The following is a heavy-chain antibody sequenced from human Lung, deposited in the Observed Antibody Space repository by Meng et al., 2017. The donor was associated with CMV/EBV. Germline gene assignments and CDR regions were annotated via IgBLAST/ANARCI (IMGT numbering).Heavy chain of an antibody. CDR3: AREAGRDGYATPKFDY. CDR2: IYYTGST. V-gene: IGHV4-31*03. D-gene: IGHD5-24*01. J-gene: IGHJ4*02. CDR1: GGSFGSGGYY. Sequence: QVEPQESGTGLVKPQPTLSLPCTVSGGSFGSGGYYWSWIRQHPGKGLEWIGYIYYTGSTFYNPSLKSRVTISVDTSKNQFSLKLIPATAADTAVYYCAREAGRDGYATPKFDYWGQGTLVTVSS.